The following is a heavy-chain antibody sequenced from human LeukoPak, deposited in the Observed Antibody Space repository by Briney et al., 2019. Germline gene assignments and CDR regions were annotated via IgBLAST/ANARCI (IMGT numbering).Heavy chain of an antibody. CDR2: ISYDGSNK. D-gene: IGHD3-22*01. Sequence: PGGSLRLSCAASGFTFSSYAMHWVRQAPGKGLEWVAVISYDGSNKYYADSVKGRFTISRDNSKNTLYLQMNSLRAEDTAVYYCARDRGYYDSSGYSPYNWFDPWGQGTLVTVSS. V-gene: IGHV3-30*01. CDR1: GFTFSSYA. J-gene: IGHJ5*02. CDR3: ARDRGYYDSSGYSPYNWFDP.